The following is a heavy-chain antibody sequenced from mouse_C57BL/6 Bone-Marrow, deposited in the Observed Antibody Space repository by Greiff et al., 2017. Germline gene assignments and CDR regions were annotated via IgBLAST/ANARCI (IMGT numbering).Heavy chain of an antibody. J-gene: IGHJ4*01. CDR2: FYPGSGSI. CDR3: ARHEGAYYSNYVAMDY. D-gene: IGHD2-5*01. V-gene: IGHV1-62-2*01. Sequence: LKESGAELVKPGASVKLSCKASGYTFTEYTIHWVKQRSGQGLEWIGWFYPGSGSIKYNEKFKDKATLTADKSSSTVYLELSSLTSEDSAVYFCARHEGAYYSNYVAMDYWGQGTSVTVSS. CDR1: GYTFTEYT.